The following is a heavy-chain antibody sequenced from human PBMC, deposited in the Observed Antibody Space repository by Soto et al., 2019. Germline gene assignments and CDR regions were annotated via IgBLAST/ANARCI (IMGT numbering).Heavy chain of an antibody. Sequence: ASVKVSCKASGYTFTTYVISWVRQVPGQGLEWMGWMNPNSGNTGYAQKFQGRLTMTRNTSISTAYMELSSLRFEDTAVYYCARVLEVWGQGTTVTVSS. J-gene: IGHJ6*02. CDR1: GYTFTTYV. V-gene: IGHV1-8*02. CDR3: ARVLEV. CDR2: MNPNSGNT.